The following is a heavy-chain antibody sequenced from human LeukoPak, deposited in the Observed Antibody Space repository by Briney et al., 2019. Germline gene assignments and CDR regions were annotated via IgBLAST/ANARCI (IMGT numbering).Heavy chain of an antibody. J-gene: IGHJ6*04. CDR2: IRYDGNAK. V-gene: IGHV3-30*02. CDR3: AELGITMIGGV. Sequence: PGGSLRLSCAASGFTFSSYGMHWVRQAPGKGLEWVAFIRYDGNAKYYADSVKGRFTISRVNSKNTLYLQMNSLRAEDTAVYYCAELGITMIGGVWGKGTTVTISS. CDR1: GFTFSSYG. D-gene: IGHD3-10*02.